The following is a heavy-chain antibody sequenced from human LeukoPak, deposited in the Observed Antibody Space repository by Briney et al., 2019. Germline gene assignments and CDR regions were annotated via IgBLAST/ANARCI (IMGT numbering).Heavy chain of an antibody. V-gene: IGHV3-33*01. D-gene: IGHD5-12*01. CDR3: ARDGYSGYDFYFDY. J-gene: IGHJ4*02. CDR2: IWFDGSDK. CDR1: GFTFSSYG. Sequence: GGSLRLSCAASGFTFSSYGMHWVRQAPGKGLEWVAVIWFDGSDKYYADSVKGRFTISRDNSKNTLYLQMNSLRAEDTAVYYCARDGYSGYDFYFDYWGQGSLVTVSS.